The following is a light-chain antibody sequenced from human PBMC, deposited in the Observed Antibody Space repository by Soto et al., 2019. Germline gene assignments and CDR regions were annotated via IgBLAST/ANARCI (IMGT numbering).Light chain of an antibody. J-gene: IGKJ4*01. CDR1: QDIRSW. CDR2: AAT. CDR3: QQANSFPLT. V-gene: IGKV1-12*01. Sequence: DIQMTQSPSYVSASVGDRVSITCRASQDIRSWLAWYQQRPGKAPKLLIYAATTLQSGVPSRFSGSGSGTTFTLTINNLQPKDFASYFCQQANSFPLTFGGGTKVDIK.